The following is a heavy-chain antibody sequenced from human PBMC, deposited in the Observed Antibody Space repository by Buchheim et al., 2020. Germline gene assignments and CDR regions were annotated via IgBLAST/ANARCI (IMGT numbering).Heavy chain of an antibody. CDR1: GFIFSNYA. D-gene: IGHD3-10*01. V-gene: IGHV3-23*01. J-gene: IGHJ4*02. Sequence: EVQLLESGGGLVQPGGSLRLSCAASGFIFSNYAMSWVRQAPGKGLEWVSVISGGRTYYADSVTGRFTISRDNSKNTLYLQMNSLRAEDTAIYYCAKAGSLIYWGQGTL. CDR3: AKAGSLIY. CDR2: ISGGRT.